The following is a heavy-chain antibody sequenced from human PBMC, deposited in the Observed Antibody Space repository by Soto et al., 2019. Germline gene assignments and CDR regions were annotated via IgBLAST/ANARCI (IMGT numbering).Heavy chain of an antibody. D-gene: IGHD5-18*01. CDR2: IWFDGSNK. CDR1: GFTFSGYT. Sequence: RGSLRLSCAASGFTFSGYTIHWVRQAPGKGLEWLALIWFDGSNKYYADSVKGRFTISRDNAKNTLYLQMNTLRAEDTAVYYCARDLGYNYGHPFDYWGQGTLVTVSS. CDR3: ARDLGYNYGHPFDY. J-gene: IGHJ4*02. V-gene: IGHV3-33*01.